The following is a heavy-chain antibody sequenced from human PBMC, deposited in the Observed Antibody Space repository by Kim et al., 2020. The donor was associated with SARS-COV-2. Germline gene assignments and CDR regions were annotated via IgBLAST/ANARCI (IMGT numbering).Heavy chain of an antibody. CDR2: ISYDGSNK. CDR1: GFTFSSYA. J-gene: IGHJ6*02. D-gene: IGHD4-17*01. Sequence: GGSLRLSCAASGFTFSSYAMHWVRQAPGKGLEWVAVISYDGSNKYYADSVKGRFTISRDNSKNTLYLQMNSLRAEDTAVYYCARAVYGEIHYGMDVWGQG. CDR3: ARAVYGEIHYGMDV. V-gene: IGHV3-30*04.